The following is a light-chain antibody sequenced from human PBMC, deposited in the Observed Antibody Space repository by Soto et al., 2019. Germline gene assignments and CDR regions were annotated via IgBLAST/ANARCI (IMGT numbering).Light chain of an antibody. J-gene: IGLJ1*01. V-gene: IGLV2-14*01. CDR1: SSDVGNYKY. CDR2: EVS. Sequence: QAVLTHSASVSGSPGQAITISCTGTSSDVGNYKYVSWYQQHPGKAPKLMIYEVSNRPSGVSNRFSGSKSGNTASLTISGLQAEEETDYYCFSYTSSGNYVSGTGTKVTXL. CDR3: FSYTSSGNYV.